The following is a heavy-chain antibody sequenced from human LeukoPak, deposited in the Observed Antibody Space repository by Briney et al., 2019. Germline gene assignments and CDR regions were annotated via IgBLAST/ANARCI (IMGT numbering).Heavy chain of an antibody. CDR3: ARGGTYDFWSGYYVGAFDI. D-gene: IGHD3-3*01. J-gene: IGHJ3*02. V-gene: IGHV3-23*01. CDR2: ISGSGGST. CDR1: GFTFSSYA. Sequence: GGSLRLSCAASGFTFSSYAMSWVRQAPGKGLEWVSAISGSGGSTYYADSVKGRFTISRDNSKNSLYLQMNSLRAEDTAVYYCARGGTYDFWSGYYVGAFDIWGQGTMVTVSS.